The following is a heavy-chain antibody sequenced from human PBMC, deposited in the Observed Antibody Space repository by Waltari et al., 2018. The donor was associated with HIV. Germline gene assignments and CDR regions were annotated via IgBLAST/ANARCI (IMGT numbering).Heavy chain of an antibody. CDR1: GGSISSSSYY. CDR2: IYYSGST. V-gene: IGHV4-39*07. Sequence: QLQLQESGPGLVKPSETLSLTCTVSGGSISSSSYYWGWIRQPPGKGLEWIGSIYYSGSTYYNPSLKSRVTISVDTSKNQFSLKLSSVTAADTAVYYCVRDRRFLEWSPYGMDVWGQGTTVTVSS. D-gene: IGHD3-3*01. J-gene: IGHJ6*02. CDR3: VRDRRFLEWSPYGMDV.